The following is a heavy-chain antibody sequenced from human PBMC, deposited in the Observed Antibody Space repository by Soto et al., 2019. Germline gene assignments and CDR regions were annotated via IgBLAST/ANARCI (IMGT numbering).Heavy chain of an antibody. Sequence: QVQLVESGGGLVKPGGSLRLSCAASGFTLSDHYMSWIRQVPGKGLEWVSSISWNSNIIGYADSVKGRFTISRDNAKNSLYLQMNSLRPEDTALYYCAKGGPDGFCSGGRCYFDYWGQGTLVTVSS. CDR3: AKGGPDGFCSGGRCYFDY. D-gene: IGHD2-15*01. CDR2: ISWNSNII. V-gene: IGHV3-11*01. J-gene: IGHJ4*02. CDR1: GFTLSDHY.